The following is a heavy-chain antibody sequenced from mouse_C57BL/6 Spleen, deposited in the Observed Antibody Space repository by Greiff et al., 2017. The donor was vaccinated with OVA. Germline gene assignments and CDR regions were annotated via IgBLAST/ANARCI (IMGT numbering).Heavy chain of an antibody. Sequence: VQPQQSGPELVKPGASVKISCKASGYTFTDYYMNWVKQSHGKSLEWIGDINPNNGGTSYNQKFKGKATLTVDKSSSTAYMELRSLTSEDSAVYYCARGDYDYYAMDYWGQGTSVTVSS. V-gene: IGHV1-26*01. J-gene: IGHJ4*01. CDR1: GYTFTDYY. D-gene: IGHD2-4*01. CDR3: ARGDYDYYAMDY. CDR2: INPNNGGT.